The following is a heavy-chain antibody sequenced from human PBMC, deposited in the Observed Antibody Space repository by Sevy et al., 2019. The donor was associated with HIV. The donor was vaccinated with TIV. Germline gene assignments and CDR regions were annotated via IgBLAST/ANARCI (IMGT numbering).Heavy chain of an antibody. CDR2: MKEDGSDK. J-gene: IGHJ4*02. CDR3: GREGVGGYSYSLDC. CDR1: GFTFSVYW. Sequence: GGSLRLSCAASGFTFSVYWMSWVRQAPGKGLECVATMKEDGSDKDYVDSVKDRFTISRDNAKNSLYLQMNSLRAEDTAVYYCGREGVGGYSYSLDCWGQGTLVTVSS. D-gene: IGHD5-18*01. V-gene: IGHV3-7*01.